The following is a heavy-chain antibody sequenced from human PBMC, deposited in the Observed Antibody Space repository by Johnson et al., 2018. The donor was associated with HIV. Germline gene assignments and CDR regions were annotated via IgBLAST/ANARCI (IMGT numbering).Heavy chain of an antibody. J-gene: IGHJ3*02. CDR3: AKHGYGGNVFDAFDI. CDR2: ISGSGGST. Sequence: MLLVESGVGLVQPGGSLRLSCAASGFTFRSYAMSWVRQAPGKGLEWVSAISGSGGSTYYADSIKGRFTISRDNSKNTLFLQMNSLRAEDTAVYYCAKHGYGGNVFDAFDIWGQGTMVTVSS. D-gene: IGHD4-23*01. CDR1: GFTFRSYA. V-gene: IGHV3-23*04.